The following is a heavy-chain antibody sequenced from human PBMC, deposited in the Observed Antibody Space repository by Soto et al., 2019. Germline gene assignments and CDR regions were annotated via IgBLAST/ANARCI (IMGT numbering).Heavy chain of an antibody. CDR2: IKDDGSQK. V-gene: IGHV3-7*01. J-gene: IGHJ4*02. Sequence: HPGGSLRLSCAASGVTFRNYWMTWVRQAPGKGLEWVANIKDDGSQKYYVDSVKGRLTISRDNAKNSLFLQMNNLRAEDTAVYFCASLQVPGNFDYWGQGTLVTVSS. CDR3: ASLQVPGNFDY. D-gene: IGHD6-13*01. CDR1: GVTFRNYW.